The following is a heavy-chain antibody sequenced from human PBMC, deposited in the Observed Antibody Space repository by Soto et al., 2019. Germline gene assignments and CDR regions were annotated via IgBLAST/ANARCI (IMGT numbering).Heavy chain of an antibody. Sequence: PSETLSLTCAVSGGSISSGGYSWSWIRQPPGKGLEWIGYIYNSGRTYYNPSLKSRVTISVDRSKNQFSLKLSSVTAADTPVYYCARVADYGSGTYYFDYWGQGTLVTVSS. V-gene: IGHV4-30-2*01. J-gene: IGHJ4*02. CDR3: ARVADYGSGTYYFDY. D-gene: IGHD3-10*01. CDR2: IYNSGRT. CDR1: GGSISSGGYS.